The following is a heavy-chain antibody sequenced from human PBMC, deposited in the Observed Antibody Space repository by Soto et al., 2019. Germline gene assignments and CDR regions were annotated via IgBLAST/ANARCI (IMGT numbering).Heavy chain of an antibody. Sequence: LSLTCTVSGGSISSGGYYWSWIRQHPGKGLEWIGYIYNSVSTYYNPSLKSRVTISVDTSKNQFSLKLTSVTAADTAVYFCARRFTMTVVVFDYWGQGAPVTVSS. CDR1: GGSISSGGYY. V-gene: IGHV4-31*03. CDR3: ARRFTMTVVVFDY. CDR2: IYNSVST. D-gene: IGHD3-22*01. J-gene: IGHJ4*02.